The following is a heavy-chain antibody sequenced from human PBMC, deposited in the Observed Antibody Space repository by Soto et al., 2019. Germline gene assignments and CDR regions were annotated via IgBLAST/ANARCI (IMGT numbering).Heavy chain of an antibody. CDR3: ARRYGGTFDY. J-gene: IGHJ4*02. V-gene: IGHV4-59*08. Sequence: QVQLQESGPGLVKPSETLSLTCTVSGGSISSYYWSWIRQPPGKGLEWIGYIYYSGSTNYNPSLXSXVXIXVDTSKNQFSRKLNSVTAADTAVYYCARRYGGTFDYWGQGTLVTVSS. D-gene: IGHD2-15*01. CDR1: GGSISSYY. CDR2: IYYSGST.